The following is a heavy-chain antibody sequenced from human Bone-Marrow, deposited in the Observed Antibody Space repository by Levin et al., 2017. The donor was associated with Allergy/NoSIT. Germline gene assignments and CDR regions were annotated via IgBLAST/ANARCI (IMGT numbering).Heavy chain of an antibody. Sequence: GGSLRLSCAASGFRFNDYAMSWVRQAPGKGLEWVSAISGSGGPTYYADSVKGRFTFSRDNSKNKLYLQMNSLSAEDTAVYFCAKDRGKGAASRPTSWGQGPLVTVSS. CDR3: AKDRGKGAASRPTS. J-gene: IGHJ5*02. CDR2: ISGSGGPT. CDR1: GFRFNDYA. V-gene: IGHV3-23*01. D-gene: IGHD6-13*01.